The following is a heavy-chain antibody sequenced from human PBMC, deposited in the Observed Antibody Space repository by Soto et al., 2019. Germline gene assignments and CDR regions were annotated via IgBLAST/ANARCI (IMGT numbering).Heavy chain of an antibody. CDR1: GYTFTSYD. CDR3: ARSFGVVINEGFDY. D-gene: IGHD3-3*01. Sequence: AASVKVSCKASGYTFTSYDINWVRQATGQGLEWMGWMNPNSGNTGYAQKFQGRVTMTRNTSISTAYMELSSLRSEDTAVYYCARSFGVVINEGFDYWGQGTLVTVSS. V-gene: IGHV1-8*01. CDR2: MNPNSGNT. J-gene: IGHJ4*02.